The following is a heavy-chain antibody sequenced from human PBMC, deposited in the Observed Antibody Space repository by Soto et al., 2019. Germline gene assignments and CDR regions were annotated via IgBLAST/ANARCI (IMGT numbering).Heavy chain of an antibody. CDR2: INSDGSST. V-gene: IGHV3-74*01. CDR3: ARDPSSGDYFDD. J-gene: IGHJ4*02. D-gene: IGHD2-15*01. Sequence: GVSQRLSCSASGLDFSSYWMHWVRQAPGKGLVWVSRINSDGSSTSYADSVKGRFTISRDNAKNTLYLQMNSLRAEDTAVYYCARDPSSGDYFDDWGQGTLVTFSS. CDR1: GLDFSSYW.